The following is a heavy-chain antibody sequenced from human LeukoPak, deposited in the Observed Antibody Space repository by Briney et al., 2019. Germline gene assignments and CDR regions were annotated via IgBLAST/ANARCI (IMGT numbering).Heavy chain of an antibody. V-gene: IGHV4-39*01. J-gene: IGHJ4*02. CDR1: GGSFSGYY. Sequence: PSETLSLTCAVYGGSFSGYYWGWIRQPPGKGLEWIGSIYYSGSTYYNPSLKSRVTISVDTSKNQFSLKLSSVTAADTAVYYCARLLTDCSGGSCYHFDYWGQGTLVTVSS. CDR3: ARLLTDCSGGSCYHFDY. CDR2: IYYSGST. D-gene: IGHD2-15*01.